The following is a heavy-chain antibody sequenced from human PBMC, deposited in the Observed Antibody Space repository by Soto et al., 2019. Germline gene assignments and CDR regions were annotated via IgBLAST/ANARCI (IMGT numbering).Heavy chain of an antibody. Sequence: PSETLSLTCTVSGGSISSSSYYWGWIRQPPGKGLEWIGSIYYSGSTYYNPSLKSRVTISVDTSKNQFSLKLSSVSVADTAVYYCASGISAHNYWGQGTLVTVSS. CDR3: ASGISAHNY. D-gene: IGHD1-20*01. CDR1: GGSISSSSYY. CDR2: IYYSGST. J-gene: IGHJ4*02. V-gene: IGHV4-39*07.